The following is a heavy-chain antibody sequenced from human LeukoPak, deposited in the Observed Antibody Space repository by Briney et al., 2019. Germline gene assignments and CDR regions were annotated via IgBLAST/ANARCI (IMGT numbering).Heavy chain of an antibody. J-gene: IGHJ6*03. D-gene: IGHD2-21*02. Sequence: PGGSLRLSCAASGFTFSSYGMHWVRQAPGKGLEWVSFIRHDGSNKYYADSVKGRFSISRDNSKNTLYVQLNSLRAEDTAVYYCAKDRDPPYFYYMDVWGTGTTVTVSS. CDR2: IRHDGSNK. CDR3: AKDRDPPYFYYMDV. CDR1: GFTFSSYG. V-gene: IGHV3-30*02.